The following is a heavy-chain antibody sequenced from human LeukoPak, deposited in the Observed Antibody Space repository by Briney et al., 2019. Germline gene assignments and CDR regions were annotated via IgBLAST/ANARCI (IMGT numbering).Heavy chain of an antibody. Sequence: SVKVSCKASGGTFSSDAISLVRQAPGQGLEWMGGIIPIFGTANYAQKFQGRVTITTDESTSTAYMELSSLRSEDTAVYYCARGYYYDSSGYYSPGYYFDYWGQGTLVTVSS. V-gene: IGHV1-69*05. CDR3: ARGYYYDSSGYYSPGYYFDY. CDR2: IIPIFGTA. CDR1: GGTFSSDA. D-gene: IGHD3-22*01. J-gene: IGHJ4*02.